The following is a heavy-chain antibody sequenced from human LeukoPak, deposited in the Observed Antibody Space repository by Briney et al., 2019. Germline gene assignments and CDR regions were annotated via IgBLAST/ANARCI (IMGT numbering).Heavy chain of an antibody. CDR3: ARGPHYDILTGPVDY. CDR1: GGSFSGYY. J-gene: IGHJ4*02. V-gene: IGHV4-34*01. CDR2: INHSGST. Sequence: SETLSLTCAVYGGSFSGYYWSWIRQPPGKGLEWIGEINHSGSTNYNPSLKSRVTISVDTSKNQFSLKLSSVTAADTAVYYCARGPHYDILTGPVDYWGQGTLVTVSS. D-gene: IGHD3-9*01.